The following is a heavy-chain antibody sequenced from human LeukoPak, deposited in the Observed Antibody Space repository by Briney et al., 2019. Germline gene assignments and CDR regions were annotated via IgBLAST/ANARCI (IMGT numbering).Heavy chain of an antibody. CDR3: ASHCSGGSCYEGYNWFDH. V-gene: IGHV4-38-2*01. CDR2: IYQSGST. Sequence: SETLSLTCAVSGFSISSGYYWGWIRQPPEKGLEWIGSIYQSGSTYYNPSLKSRVTISVDTSKNQFSLKLRSVTAADTAAYYCASHCSGGSCYEGYNWFDHWGQGTLVTVSS. J-gene: IGHJ5*02. CDR1: GFSISSGYY. D-gene: IGHD2-15*01.